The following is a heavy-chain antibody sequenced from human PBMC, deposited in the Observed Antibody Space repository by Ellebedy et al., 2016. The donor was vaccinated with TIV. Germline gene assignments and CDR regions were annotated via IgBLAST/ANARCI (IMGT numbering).Heavy chain of an antibody. CDR2: VLFEGSTE. J-gene: IGHJ4*02. D-gene: IGHD3-16*01. CDR3: ARESASRRFDIDY. V-gene: IGHV3-30-3*01. Sequence: GESLKISCAASGFTFTSHAMHWVRQAPGKGLEWVAVVLFEGSTEYYADSVEGRFTISRDNSKNALYLQMNNLRSEDTALYYCARESASRRFDIDYWGQGTPVTVSS. CDR1: GFTFTSHA.